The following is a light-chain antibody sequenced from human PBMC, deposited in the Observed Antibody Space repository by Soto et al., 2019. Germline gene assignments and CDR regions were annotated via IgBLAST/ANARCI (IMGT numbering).Light chain of an antibody. Sequence: QSVLTQPPSASGTPGQRVTISCSGSSSNIGSNYVYWYQQVPGTTPKLLIYKNNQRPSGVPERFSGSKSGTSASLAISGLRSEDEADYYRAVWDDSLSGREVFGGGTKLTVL. J-gene: IGLJ2*01. CDR1: SSNIGSNY. CDR2: KNN. V-gene: IGLV1-47*01. CDR3: AVWDDSLSGREV.